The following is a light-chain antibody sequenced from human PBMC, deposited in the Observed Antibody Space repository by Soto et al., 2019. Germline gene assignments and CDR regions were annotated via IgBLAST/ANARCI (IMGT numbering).Light chain of an antibody. CDR2: DYS. J-gene: IGLJ1*01. V-gene: IGLV3-21*02. CDR1: NIGTKS. Sequence: SYELTQPPSVSVAPGQTARITCGGNNIGTKSVHWYQQRPGQAPVLVVYDYSDRPSGIPERFSGSNSGNTATLTISRAEAGDEADYYCQVWDTSSDVLYVFGRGTKVTVL. CDR3: QVWDTSSDVLYV.